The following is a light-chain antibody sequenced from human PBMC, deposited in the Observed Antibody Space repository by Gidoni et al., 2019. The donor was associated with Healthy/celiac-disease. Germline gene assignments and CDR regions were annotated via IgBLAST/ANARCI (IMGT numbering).Light chain of an antibody. Sequence: EILIPQSPATPSVSPGERATLSCRASQSVSSNLAWYQQKPGQAPRLLIYGASTRATGIPARFSGSGSGTEFTLTISSLQSEDFAVYYCQQYNNWPPYTFGQGTKLEIK. V-gene: IGKV3-15*01. CDR2: GAS. CDR1: QSVSSN. CDR3: QQYNNWPPYT. J-gene: IGKJ2*01.